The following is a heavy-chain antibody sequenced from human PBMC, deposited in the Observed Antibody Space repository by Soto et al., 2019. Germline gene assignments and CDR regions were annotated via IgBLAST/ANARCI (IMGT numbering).Heavy chain of an antibody. V-gene: IGHV3-7*01. CDR3: ARVDFYRFDY. J-gene: IGHJ4*02. CDR1: GFTFTSYW. Sequence: EVQLVASGGGLVQPGGSLRVSCAASGFTFTSYWMSWVRQAPGKGLEWVANIKEDGSAKYYLDSVKSRFTISRDNAKNSLYLQMSSLRAEDRAVYYCARVDFYRFDYWGQGNLVTVS. CDR2: IKEDGSAK.